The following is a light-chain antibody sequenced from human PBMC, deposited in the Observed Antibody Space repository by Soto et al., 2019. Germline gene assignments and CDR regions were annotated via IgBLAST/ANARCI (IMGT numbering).Light chain of an antibody. V-gene: IGLV2-14*01. CDR2: EVS. Sequence: QSALNQPASLSGSPGQSITISCTGSSSDIGAYNYVSWFQQYPGKAPKLIISEVSNRPSGVSNRFSGSKSGNTASLTVSGLQAEDEADYYCSSYAGSSNVFGTGTKVTVL. CDR1: SSDIGAYNY. CDR3: SSYAGSSNV. J-gene: IGLJ1*01.